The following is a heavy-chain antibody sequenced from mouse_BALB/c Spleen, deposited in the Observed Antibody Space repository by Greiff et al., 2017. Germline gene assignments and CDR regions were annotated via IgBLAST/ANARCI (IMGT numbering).Heavy chain of an antibody. CDR1: GFTFSSFG. Sequence: EVQLVESGGGLVQPGGSRKLSCAASGFTFSSFGMHWVRQAPEKGLEWVAYISSGSSTIYYADTVKGRFTISRDNPKNTLFLQMTSLRSEDTAMYYCARSRRPSSYYFDYWGQGTTLTVSS. V-gene: IGHV5-17*02. CDR2: ISSGSSTI. CDR3: ARSRRPSSYYFDY. J-gene: IGHJ2*01.